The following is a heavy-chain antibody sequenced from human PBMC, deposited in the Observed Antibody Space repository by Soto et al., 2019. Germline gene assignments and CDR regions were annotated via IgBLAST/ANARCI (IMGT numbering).Heavy chain of an antibody. V-gene: IGHV4-31*03. D-gene: IGHD3-3*01. CDR1: GGSISIGGYY. CDR2: IYYSGST. J-gene: IGHJ6*03. CDR3: ANPIPLERITIFGVVLRRRSKNYYMDV. Sequence: PSDTLSLTCTVSGGSISIGGYYWSWIRQHPGKGLEWIGYIYYSGSTYYNPSLKSRVTISVDTSKNQFSLKLSSVTAADTAVYYCANPIPLERITIFGVVLRRRSKNYYMDVWGKGTTVTVSS.